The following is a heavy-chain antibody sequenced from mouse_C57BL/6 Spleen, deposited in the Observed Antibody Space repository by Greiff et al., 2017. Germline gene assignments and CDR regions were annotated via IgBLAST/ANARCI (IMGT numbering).Heavy chain of an antibody. J-gene: IGHJ2*01. CDR1: GYAFSSSW. CDR3: AREVATEGDFDY. CDR2: IYPGDGDT. D-gene: IGHD1-1*02. V-gene: IGHV1-82*01. Sequence: VQLQQSGPELVKPGASVKISCKASGYAFSSSWMNWVKQRPGKGLEWIGRIYPGDGDTNYNGKFKGKATLTADKSSSTAYMQLSSLTSVDSAVYFCAREVATEGDFDYWGQGTTLTVSS.